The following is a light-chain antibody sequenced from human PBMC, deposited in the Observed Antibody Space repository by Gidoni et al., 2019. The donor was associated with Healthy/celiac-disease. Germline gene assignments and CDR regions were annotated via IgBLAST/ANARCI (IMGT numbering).Light chain of an antibody. CDR3: KQYNSSSLT. Sequence: DIQMTQSPSNLSASVADRVTITCRASQSINSWLAWYQQKPGKAPKLLIYDASSLESGVPSRFSGSGSGTEFTLTISSVQPDDFATYYCKQYNSSSLTFGGGTKVEIK. CDR2: DAS. J-gene: IGKJ4*01. V-gene: IGKV1-5*01. CDR1: QSINSW.